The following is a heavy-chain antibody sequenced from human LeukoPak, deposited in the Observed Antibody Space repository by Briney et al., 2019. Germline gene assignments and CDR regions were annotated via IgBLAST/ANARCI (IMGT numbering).Heavy chain of an antibody. CDR2: ISSSSSYI. J-gene: IGHJ4*02. D-gene: IGHD6-19*01. CDR3: ARDRGPGRSSA. Sequence: MTGGSLRLSCAASGFTFSSYSMNWVRRAPGKGLEWVSSISSSSSYIYYADSVKGRFTISRDNAKNSLYLQMNSLRAEDTAVYYCARDRGPGRSSAWGQGTLVTVSS. V-gene: IGHV3-21*01. CDR1: GFTFSSYS.